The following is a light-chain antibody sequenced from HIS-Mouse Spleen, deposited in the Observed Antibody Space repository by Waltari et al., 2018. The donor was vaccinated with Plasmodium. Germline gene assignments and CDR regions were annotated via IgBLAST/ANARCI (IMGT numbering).Light chain of an antibody. V-gene: IGKV1-39*01. Sequence: DIQMTQSPSSLSPSVGDRVTITCRASQSISSYLNWYQQKPGKAPKLLIYAASSLQSGVPSRFSGSGSGTDFTLTISSLQPEDFATYNCQQSYSTWTFGQGTKVEIK. CDR3: QQSYSTWT. J-gene: IGKJ1*01. CDR2: AAS. CDR1: QSISSY.